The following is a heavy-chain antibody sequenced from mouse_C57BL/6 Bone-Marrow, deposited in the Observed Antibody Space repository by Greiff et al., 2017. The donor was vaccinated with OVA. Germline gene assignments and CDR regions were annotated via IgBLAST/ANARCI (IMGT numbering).Heavy chain of an antibody. Sequence: QVQLQQSGAELVKPGASVKMSCKASGYTFTSYWITWVKQRPGQGLEWIGDIYPGSGSTNYNEKFKSKATLTVDTSSSTAYMQLSSLTSEDSSVYYCARRIGWLLPCYWGQGTTLTVSS. CDR2: IYPGSGST. CDR1: GYTFTSYW. CDR3: ARRIGWLLPCY. D-gene: IGHD2-3*01. J-gene: IGHJ2*01. V-gene: IGHV1-55*01.